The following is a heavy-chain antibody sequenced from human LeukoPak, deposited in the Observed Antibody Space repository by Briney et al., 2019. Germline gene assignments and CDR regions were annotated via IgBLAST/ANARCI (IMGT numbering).Heavy chain of an antibody. J-gene: IGHJ3*02. Sequence: ASVKVSCKASGYTFTGYYMHWVRQAPGQGLEWMGRINPNSGGTNYAQKFQGRVTMTRDTSISTAHMELSRLRSDDTAVYYCARDLYYYDSSGYPTHDAFDIWGQGTMVTVSS. CDR1: GYTFTGYY. CDR2: INPNSGGT. V-gene: IGHV1-2*06. CDR3: ARDLYYYDSSGYPTHDAFDI. D-gene: IGHD3-22*01.